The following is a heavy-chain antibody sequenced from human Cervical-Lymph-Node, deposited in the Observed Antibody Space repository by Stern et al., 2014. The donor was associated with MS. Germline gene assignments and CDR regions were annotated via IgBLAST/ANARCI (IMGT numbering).Heavy chain of an antibody. CDR3: ARDKMHALDY. CDR2: ISADSGTT. D-gene: IGHD2-8*01. CDR1: GYTFISYG. V-gene: IGHV1-18*01. J-gene: IGHJ4*02. Sequence: VQLVQSGTEVKKPGASLIVSCKASGYTFISYGISWVRQAPGQGLEWVGWISADSGTTKYAQKFRDRITLTRDTSTGTAYMELRTLRYEDTAVYYCARDKMHALDYWGKGTLVSVSS.